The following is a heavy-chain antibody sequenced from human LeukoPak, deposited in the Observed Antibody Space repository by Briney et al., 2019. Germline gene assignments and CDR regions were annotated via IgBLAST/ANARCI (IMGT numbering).Heavy chain of an antibody. CDR2: IIPIFGTA. J-gene: IGHJ4*02. D-gene: IGHD6-19*01. Sequence: GASVKVSCKASGGTFSSYAISWVGQAPGQGLEWMGGIIPIFGTANYAQKFQGRVTITADESTSTAYMELSSLRSEDTAVYYCARDRGSGWPFDYWGQGTLVTVSS. V-gene: IGHV1-69*13. CDR3: ARDRGSGWPFDY. CDR1: GGTFSSYA.